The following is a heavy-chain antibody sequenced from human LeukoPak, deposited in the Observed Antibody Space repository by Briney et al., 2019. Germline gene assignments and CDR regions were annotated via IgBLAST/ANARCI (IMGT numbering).Heavy chain of an antibody. CDR2: INPNSGGT. J-gene: IGHJ6*02. CDR3: AIQYGTIFAVVLEYYYGMDV. D-gene: IGHD3-3*01. CDR1: GYTFTGYY. V-gene: IGHV1-2*02. Sequence: GASVKVSCKASGYTFTGYYMQWVRQAPGQGLEWMGWINPNSGGTNYAQKFQGRVTMTRDTSISTAYMELSRLRSDDTAVYYSAIQYGTIFAVVLEYYYGMDVWGQGTTVTVSS.